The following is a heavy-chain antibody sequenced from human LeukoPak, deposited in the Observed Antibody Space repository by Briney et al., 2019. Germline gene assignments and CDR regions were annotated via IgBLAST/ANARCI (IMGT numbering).Heavy chain of an antibody. J-gene: IGHJ6*02. D-gene: IGHD6-13*01. Sequence: GSLRLSCTASGFTFSDYYMSWIRQAPGKGLEWVSYISSSSSYTKYADSVKGRFTISRDNSKNTLYLQMNSLRAEDTAVYYCAKADSSSWSYYYYYGMDVWGQGTTVTVSS. V-gene: IGHV3-11*05. CDR2: ISSSSSYT. CDR3: AKADSSSWSYYYYYGMDV. CDR1: GFTFSDYY.